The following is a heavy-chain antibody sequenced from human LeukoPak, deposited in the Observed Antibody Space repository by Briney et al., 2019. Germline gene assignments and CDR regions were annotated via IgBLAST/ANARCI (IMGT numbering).Heavy chain of an antibody. CDR3: TTRPEAATDAFDI. J-gene: IGHJ3*02. D-gene: IGHD6-25*01. Sequence: GGSLRLSCAASGFTFSITWMSWVRQAPGKGLEWVGRIRSKTDGGTTDYAAPVKGRFTISRDDSKNALYLQMNSLKTEDTAVYYCTTRPEAATDAFDIWGQGTMVTVSS. V-gene: IGHV3-15*01. CDR1: GFTFSITW. CDR2: IRSKTDGGTT.